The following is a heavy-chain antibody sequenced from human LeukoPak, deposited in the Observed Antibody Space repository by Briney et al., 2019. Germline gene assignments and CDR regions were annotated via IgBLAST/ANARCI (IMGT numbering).Heavy chain of an antibody. V-gene: IGHV4-34*01. CDR2: INHSGST. Sequence: GSLRLSCAASGFTFSSYAMSWVRQAPGKGLEWIGEINHSGSTNYNPSLKSRVTISVDTSKNQFSLKLSSVTAADTAVYYCARHSTPYVWGSYHPAGMDVWGQGTTVTVSS. CDR1: GFTFSSYA. CDR3: ARHSTPYVWGSYHPAGMDV. D-gene: IGHD3-16*02. J-gene: IGHJ6*02.